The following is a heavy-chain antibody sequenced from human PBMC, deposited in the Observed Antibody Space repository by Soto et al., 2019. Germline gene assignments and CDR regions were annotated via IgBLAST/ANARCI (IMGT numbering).Heavy chain of an antibody. CDR1: GYTFTGYY. Sequence: QVQLVQSGAEVKKPGASVKVSCKASGYTFTGYYMHWVRQAPGQGLEWMGWINPNSGGTNYAQKFQGRVTMTRDTSISTAYMELSRLRSDDTAVYYCASILGYCSGGSCQYYYYGMDVWGQGTTVTVSS. CDR2: INPNSGGT. V-gene: IGHV1-2*02. J-gene: IGHJ6*02. CDR3: ASILGYCSGGSCQYYYYGMDV. D-gene: IGHD2-15*01.